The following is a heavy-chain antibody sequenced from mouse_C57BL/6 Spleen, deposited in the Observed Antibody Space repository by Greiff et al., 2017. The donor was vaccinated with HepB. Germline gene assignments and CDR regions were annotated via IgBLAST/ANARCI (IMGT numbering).Heavy chain of an antibody. CDR3: ARWVTTVVAPYYYAMDY. V-gene: IGHV1-53*01. J-gene: IGHJ4*01. CDR2: INPSNGGT. Sequence: QVQLQKPGTELVKPGASVKLSCKASGYTFTSYWMHWVKQRPGQGLEWIGNINPSNGGTNYNEKFKSKATLTVDKSSSTAYMQLSSLTSEDSAVYYCARWVTTVVAPYYYAMDYWGQGTSVTVSS. D-gene: IGHD1-1*01. CDR1: GYTFTSYW.